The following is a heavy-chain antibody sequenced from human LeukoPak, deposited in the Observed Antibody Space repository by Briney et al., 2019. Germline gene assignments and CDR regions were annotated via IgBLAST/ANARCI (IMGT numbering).Heavy chain of an antibody. CDR2: ISAYNGNT. Sequence: ASVKVSCKASGYTFTSYGISWVRQAPGQGLEWMGWISAYNGNTNYAQKLQGRVTMTTDTSTSTAYMELRSLRSDDTAVYYCARDHSTYYYGSGNYMDVWGQGTLVTVSS. CDR3: ARDHSTYYYGSGNYMDV. CDR1: GYTFTSYG. D-gene: IGHD3-10*01. J-gene: IGHJ4*02. V-gene: IGHV1-18*01.